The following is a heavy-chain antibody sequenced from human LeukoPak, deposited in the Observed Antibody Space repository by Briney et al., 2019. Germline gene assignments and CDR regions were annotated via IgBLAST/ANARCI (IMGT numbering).Heavy chain of an antibody. CDR3: ARLSADSSGYYPRDY. V-gene: IGHV5-51*01. CDR2: IYPGDSGT. Sequence: GKPLKISCLASGYTFTILWIGWVCPMPGKGLERRGIIYPGDSGTRYRPSFQGQVTISADKSISTAYLQWSSLKASDTAMYYCARLSADSSGYYPRDYWGQGTLVTVSS. J-gene: IGHJ4*02. CDR1: GYTFTILW. D-gene: IGHD3-22*01.